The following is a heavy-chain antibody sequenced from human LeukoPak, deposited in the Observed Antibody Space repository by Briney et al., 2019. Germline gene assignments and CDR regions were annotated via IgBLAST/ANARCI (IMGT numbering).Heavy chain of an antibody. Sequence: GGSLRLSCAASGFTFSSYGMHWVRQAPGKGLEWVAVISYDGSNKYYADSVKGRFTISRDNSKNTLYLQMNSLRAEDTAVYYCAKGPEDYGDYVPFLDYWGQGTLVTVSS. CDR1: GFTFSSYG. J-gene: IGHJ4*02. CDR3: AKGPEDYGDYVPFLDY. V-gene: IGHV3-30*18. CDR2: ISYDGSNK. D-gene: IGHD4-17*01.